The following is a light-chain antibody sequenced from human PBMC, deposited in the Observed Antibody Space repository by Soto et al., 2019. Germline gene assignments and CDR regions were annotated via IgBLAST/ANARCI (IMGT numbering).Light chain of an antibody. CDR2: EVT. CDR1: SSDLGSYDL. V-gene: IGLV2-23*02. J-gene: IGLJ1*01. CDR3: SSYAGSGTFYV. Sequence: QSVLTQPVSVSGSPGQSITISCTGTSSDLGSYDLVSWYQQHPGKAPKLMVYEVTKRPSGVSNRFSGSKSGNTASLTISGLQAEDEVDYSCSSYAGSGTFYVFGSGTKVTV.